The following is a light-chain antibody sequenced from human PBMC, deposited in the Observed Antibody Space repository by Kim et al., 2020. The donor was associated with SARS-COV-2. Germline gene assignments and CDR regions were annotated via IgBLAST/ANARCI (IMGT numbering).Light chain of an antibody. CDR1: QNVGSY. V-gene: IGKV3-15*01. J-gene: IGKJ4*01. Sequence: EIVMTQSPAALSVSLGERATLSCRASQNVGSYLSWFQQKPGQPPRLLIRDSSGRATGVAARFSGSGSGTEFTLTISGLQSDDFAVYYCQQYEDWSLTFGGGTKVEI. CDR2: DSS. CDR3: QQYEDWSLT.